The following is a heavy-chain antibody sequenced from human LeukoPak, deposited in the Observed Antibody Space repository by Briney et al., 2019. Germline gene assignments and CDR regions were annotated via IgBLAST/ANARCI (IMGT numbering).Heavy chain of an antibody. D-gene: IGHD5-18*01. CDR1: GYTFTGYY. CDR3: ARGRGYSYGYGNDAFDI. V-gene: IGHV1-2*04. Sequence: ASVKVSCKASGYTFTGYYMHWVRQAPGQGLEWMGWINPNSGGTNYAQKFQGWVTMTRDTSISTAYMELSRLRSDDTAVYYCARGRGYSYGYGNDAFDIWGQGTMVTVSS. CDR2: INPNSGGT. J-gene: IGHJ3*02.